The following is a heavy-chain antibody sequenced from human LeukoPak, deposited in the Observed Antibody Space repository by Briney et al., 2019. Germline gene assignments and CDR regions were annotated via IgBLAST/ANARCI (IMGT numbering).Heavy chain of an antibody. CDR1: GYSFTGYY. Sequence: ASVKVSCKASGYSFTGYYLHWVRQAPGQGLEWMGWINPKSGGANSAQRFQGRVTMTRDTSINTAYMELSGLTSDDTAVYYCARDQYYYDNGGDDRFDYWGQGTLVTASS. CDR2: INPKSGGA. CDR3: ARDQYYYDNGGDDRFDY. D-gene: IGHD3-22*01. J-gene: IGHJ4*02. V-gene: IGHV1-2*02.